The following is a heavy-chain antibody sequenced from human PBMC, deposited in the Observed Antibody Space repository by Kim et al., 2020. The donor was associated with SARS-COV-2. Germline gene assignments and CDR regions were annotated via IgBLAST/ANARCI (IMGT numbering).Heavy chain of an antibody. J-gene: IGHJ4*02. CDR3: AKNLRQPAFDY. CDR1: EFTFDSYA. V-gene: IGHV3-23*01. Sequence: GGSLRLSCAASEFTFDSYAMSWVRQAPGKGLEWVSTISDSGGVIYYAVSVKGRFTISRDNSKNTLYLQMNSLRAEDTAVYFCAKNLRQPAFDYWGQGALVTVSS. D-gene: IGHD1-1*01. CDR2: ISDSGGVI.